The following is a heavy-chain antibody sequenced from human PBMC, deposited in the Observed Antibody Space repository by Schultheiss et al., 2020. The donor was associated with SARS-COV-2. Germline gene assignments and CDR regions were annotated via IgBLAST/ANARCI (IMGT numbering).Heavy chain of an antibody. Sequence: LSLTCAVSGGSISSSNWWSWVRQPPGKGLEWVAVISYDGSNKYYADSVKGRFTISRDNSKNTLYLQMNSLRAEDTAVYYCARGDDYNWNYALDYWGQGTLVTVSS. CDR1: GGSISSSN. D-gene: IGHD1-7*01. V-gene: IGHV3-30*03. J-gene: IGHJ4*02. CDR3: ARGDDYNWNYALDY. CDR2: ISYDGSNK.